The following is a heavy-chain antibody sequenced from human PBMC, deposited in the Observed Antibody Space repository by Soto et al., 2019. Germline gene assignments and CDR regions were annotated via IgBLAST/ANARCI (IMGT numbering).Heavy chain of an antibody. D-gene: IGHD5-12*01. Sequence: QMQLVESGGGVVQPGRSLRLSCAPSGFTFSSYGMHWVRQAPGKGLEWVSFISYDGSNKYYADSVKGRFTISRDNSKNTLYLQMNSLRTEDTAVYYCAKGFSGYDSVLDYWGQGTLVTVSS. CDR1: GFTFSSYG. V-gene: IGHV3-30*18. CDR3: AKGFSGYDSVLDY. J-gene: IGHJ4*02. CDR2: ISYDGSNK.